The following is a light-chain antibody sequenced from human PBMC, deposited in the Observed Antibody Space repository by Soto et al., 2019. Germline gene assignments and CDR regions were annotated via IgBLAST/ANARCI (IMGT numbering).Light chain of an antibody. V-gene: IGKV1-39*01. CDR2: SSS. Sequence: DIQLTQSPSSLSASVGDRVTITCRASQSISNFLNWYQQRPGQAPKLLISSSSNVHSGVPSRFSGRVSGTDFTLTISGLQPEDAASYCCQQSYNTPRTVGQGTKVDIK. J-gene: IGKJ1*01. CDR3: QQSYNTPRT. CDR1: QSISNF.